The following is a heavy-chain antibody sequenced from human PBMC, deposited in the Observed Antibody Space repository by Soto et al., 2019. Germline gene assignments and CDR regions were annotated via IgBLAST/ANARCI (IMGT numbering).Heavy chain of an antibody. D-gene: IGHD6-13*01. CDR2: IHHSGST. V-gene: IGHV4-4*02. CDR1: GVSISSDNW. CDR3: ARDQGSHPGD. Sequence: QVQLQESGPGLVRPSGTVSLTCAVSGVSISSDNWWSWVRQPPGKALEWIGEIHHSGSTNYNPSLKSRVTMSVVPSKDLFSLTLNSVTAAYTAFYYCARDQGSHPGDWGQGTLVPVSS. J-gene: IGHJ4*02.